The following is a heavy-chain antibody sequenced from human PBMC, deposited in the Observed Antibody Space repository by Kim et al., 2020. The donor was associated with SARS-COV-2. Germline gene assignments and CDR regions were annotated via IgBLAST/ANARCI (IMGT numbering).Heavy chain of an antibody. CDR3: ARGRGLLVEYQLPGSYGMDV. D-gene: IGHD2-2*01. J-gene: IGHJ6*02. Sequence: RFTISRDNAKNSLYLQMNSLRAEDTAVYYCARGRGLLVEYQLPGSYGMDVWGQGTTVTVSS. V-gene: IGHV3-11*06.